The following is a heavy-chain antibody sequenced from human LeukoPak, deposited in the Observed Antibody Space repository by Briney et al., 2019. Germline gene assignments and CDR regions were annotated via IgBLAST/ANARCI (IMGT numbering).Heavy chain of an antibody. CDR1: GYSFTNYW. Sequence: GDSLKISCKGSGYSFTNYWIGWVRQMPGKGLEWMGIIYPGDSDTRYSPSFQGQVTISADRSISTAYLQWSSLRASDTAMYYCARAPTSVSTPYYSDYWGQGTQVTVSS. V-gene: IGHV5-51*01. CDR2: IYPGDSDT. D-gene: IGHD3-10*01. J-gene: IGHJ4*02. CDR3: ARAPTSVSTPYYSDY.